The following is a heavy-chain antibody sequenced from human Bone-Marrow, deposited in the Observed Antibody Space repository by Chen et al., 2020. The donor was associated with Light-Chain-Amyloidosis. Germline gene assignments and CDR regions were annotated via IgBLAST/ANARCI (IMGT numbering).Heavy chain of an antibody. Sequence: QVQLQESGPGLVKPSQTLSLTCTFSGGSISSDGYYWGWIRQPPGKGLEWVATIFHDGTTYYNPSLKTRVAVSMNTSKNQLSLKLSSVTVADTAVYYCARDNYEISHFYYWGQGALVTVSS. CDR3: ARDNYEISHFYY. J-gene: IGHJ4*02. D-gene: IGHD3-3*01. CDR1: GGSISSDGYY. CDR2: IFHDGTT. V-gene: IGHV4-38-2*02.